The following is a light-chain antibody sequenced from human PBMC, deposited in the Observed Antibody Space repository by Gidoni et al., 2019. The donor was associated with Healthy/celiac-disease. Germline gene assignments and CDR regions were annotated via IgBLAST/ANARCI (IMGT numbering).Light chain of an antibody. CDR1: QSVSSN. J-gene: IGKJ2*01. CDR2: GAS. CDR3: RQYNTWLPYP. V-gene: IGKV3-15*01. Sequence: EIVMTQSPATLSVSPGERATLPCRASQSVSSNLAWYQQKPGQAPRLLIFGASTRATGIPARFSGGGFGTKFPFTITGRRSKNFAVFSCRQYNTWLPYPFAQGTSWRSN.